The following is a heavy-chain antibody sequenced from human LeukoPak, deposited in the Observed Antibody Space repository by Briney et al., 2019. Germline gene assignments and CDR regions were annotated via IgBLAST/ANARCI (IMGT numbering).Heavy chain of an antibody. V-gene: IGHV3-30*04. D-gene: IGHD5-18*01. Sequence: GRSLRLSCAASGFTFSSYAMHWVRQAPGKGLEWVAVISYDGSNKYYADSVKGRFTISRDNSKNTLYLQMNSLRAEDTAVYYCARELGTAMVMVGYWGQGTLVTVSS. CDR2: ISYDGSNK. J-gene: IGHJ4*02. CDR3: ARELGTAMVMVGY. CDR1: GFTFSSYA.